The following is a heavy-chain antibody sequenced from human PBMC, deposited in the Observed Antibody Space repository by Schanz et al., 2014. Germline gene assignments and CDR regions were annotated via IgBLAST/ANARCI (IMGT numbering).Heavy chain of an antibody. CDR1: GFTFSSYA. D-gene: IGHD3-10*01. CDR3: AKVGLYYYGSGFDY. V-gene: IGHV3-23*04. Sequence: EVQLVESGGALVQPGGSLRLSCVASGFTFSSYAMNWVRQAPGKGLEWVSGISDSGGSKYYVDSVEGRFTISRDNSKNTVHLQMNSLRAEDTAVYFCAKVGLYYYGSGFDYWGQGTLVTVSS. CDR2: ISDSGGSK. J-gene: IGHJ4*02.